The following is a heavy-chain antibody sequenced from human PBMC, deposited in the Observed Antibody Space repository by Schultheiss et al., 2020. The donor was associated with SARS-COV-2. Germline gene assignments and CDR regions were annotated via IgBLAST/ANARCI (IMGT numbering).Heavy chain of an antibody. CDR3: ARGREFHPFYVDWFDP. Sequence: SQTLSLTCAVSGGSISSGGYSWSWIRQPPGKGLEWIGYIYHSGSTYYNPSLKSRVTISVDTSKNQFSLKLSSVTAADTAVYYCARGREFHPFYVDWFDPWGQGTLVTVSS. CDR2: IYHSGST. V-gene: IGHV4-30-2*05. D-gene: IGHD3-10*01. CDR1: GGSISSGGYS. J-gene: IGHJ5*02.